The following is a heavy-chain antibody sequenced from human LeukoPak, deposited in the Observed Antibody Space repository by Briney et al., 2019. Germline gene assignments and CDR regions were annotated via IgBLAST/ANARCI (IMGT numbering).Heavy chain of an antibody. CDR1: GGSISSYY. CDR3: ARADYGDSYYFDY. D-gene: IGHD4-17*01. Sequence: PSETLSLTCTVSGGSISSYYWSWIRQPPGKGLEWIGYIYYSGSTNYNLPLKSRVTISVDTSKNQFSLKLSSVTAADTAVYYCARADYGDSYYFDYWGQGTLVTVSS. CDR2: IYYSGST. J-gene: IGHJ4*02. V-gene: IGHV4-59*01.